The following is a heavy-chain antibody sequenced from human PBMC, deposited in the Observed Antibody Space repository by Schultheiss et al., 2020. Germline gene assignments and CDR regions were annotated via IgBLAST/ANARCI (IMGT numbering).Heavy chain of an antibody. CDR2: INHSGST. D-gene: IGHD3-10*01. CDR3: ARAREGGGWFDP. Sequence: SETLSLTCAVSGYSISSGYYWGWIRQPPGKGLEWIGEINHSGSTNYNPSLKSRVTISVDTSKNQFSLKLSSVTAADTAVYYCARAREGGGWFDPWGQGTLVTVYS. J-gene: IGHJ5*02. CDR1: GYSISSGYY. V-gene: IGHV4-38-2*01.